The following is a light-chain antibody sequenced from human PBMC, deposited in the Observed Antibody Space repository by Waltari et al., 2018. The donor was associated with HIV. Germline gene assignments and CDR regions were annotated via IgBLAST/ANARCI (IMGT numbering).Light chain of an antibody. J-gene: IGLJ2*01. CDR3: CSYAGSNTVI. V-gene: IGLV2-23*02. Sequence: SALTQPTSVPGSPGQSITISCTGTSIDVGKLYLLSWYQHHPGKVPKLMIYQVNKRPSGVSNRFSGSKSGNTASLTIAGLQAEDEVDYYCCSYAGSNTVIFGGGTKVTVL. CDR1: SIDVGKLYL. CDR2: QVN.